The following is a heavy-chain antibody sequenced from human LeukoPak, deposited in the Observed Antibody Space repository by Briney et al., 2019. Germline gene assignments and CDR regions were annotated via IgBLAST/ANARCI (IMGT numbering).Heavy chain of an antibody. CDR1: GGSISSYY. V-gene: IGHV4-4*09. CDR3: ARQIGWRWPYDY. CDR2: IYTSGGT. D-gene: IGHD4-23*01. J-gene: IGHJ4*02. Sequence: SETLSLTCTVSGGSISSYYWSWIRQPPGKGLEWIGYIYTSGGTNYNPSLKSRVTISVDTSKNQFSLKLSSVTAADTAVYYCARQIGWRWPYDYWGQGTLVTVSS.